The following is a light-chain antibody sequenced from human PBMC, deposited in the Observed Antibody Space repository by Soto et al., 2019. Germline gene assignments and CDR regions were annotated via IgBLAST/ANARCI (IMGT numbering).Light chain of an antibody. J-gene: IGKJ1*01. CDR2: QIS. V-gene: IGKV2-24*01. CDR1: QSLVHSDGNTY. Sequence: DIVMTQTPLSSPVTLGQPASISCRSSQSLVHSDGNTYLSWLHQRPGQPPRLLIYQISKRVSGVPDRFSGSGAGTDFTLKISRVESEDVGIYYCMQATQLRTFGQGTKVEIK. CDR3: MQATQLRT.